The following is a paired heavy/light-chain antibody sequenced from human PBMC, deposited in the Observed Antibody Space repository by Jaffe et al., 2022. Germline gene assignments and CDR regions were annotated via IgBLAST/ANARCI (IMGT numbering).Light chain of an antibody. Sequence: EIVLTQSPATLSLSPGERATLSCRASQSVSSYLAWYQQKPGQAPRLLIYDASNRATGIPARFSGSGSGTDFTLTISSLEPEDFAVYYCQQRSNSTFGQGTKVEIK. J-gene: IGKJ1*01. CDR1: QSVSSY. V-gene: IGKV3-11*01. CDR3: QQRSNST. CDR2: DAS.
Heavy chain of an antibody. CDR2: IYHSGST. CDR1: GYSISSGYY. V-gene: IGHV4-38-2*01. Sequence: QVQLQESGPGLVKPSETLSLTCAVSGYSISSGYYWGWIRQPPGKGLEWIGSIYHSGSTYYNPSLKSRVTISVDTSKNQFSLKLSSVTAADTAVYYCAGNTVTTGVFCSGGSCYPLNPYYYYYYMDVWGKGTTVTVSS. J-gene: IGHJ6*03. D-gene: IGHD2-15*01. CDR3: AGNTVTTGVFCSGGSCYPLNPYYYYYYMDV.